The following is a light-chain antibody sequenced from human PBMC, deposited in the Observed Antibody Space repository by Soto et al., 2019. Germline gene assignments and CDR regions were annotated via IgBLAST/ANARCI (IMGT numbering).Light chain of an antibody. J-gene: IGKJ4*01. V-gene: IGKV3-20*01. CDR3: HQYGSSPNT. Sequence: EIVLTQSPVTLSLSPGERATLSCRASQSVNNNYLAWYRQKPGQAPRLLIYASSSRAAGIPDRFSGSGSGTDFTLTISRLEPEDFAVYSCHQYGSSPNTFGRGTKVDIK. CDR2: ASS. CDR1: QSVNNNY.